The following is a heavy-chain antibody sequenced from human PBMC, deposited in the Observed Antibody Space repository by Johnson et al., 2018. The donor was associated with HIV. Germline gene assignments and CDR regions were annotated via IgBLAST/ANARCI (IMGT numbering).Heavy chain of an antibody. Sequence: QVQLVESGGGVVQPGRSLRLSCPASGFTFSSSAMHWVRPAPGKGLDWVSVISYDGRNKYYADSVKGRFTISRDNSKNTMSLQMNSLRTEDTAVYYCVKGRRWLPYGGAFDIWGQGTMVTVSS. CDR1: GFTFSSSA. V-gene: IGHV3-30-3*02. CDR3: VKGRRWLPYGGAFDI. CDR2: ISYDGRNK. J-gene: IGHJ3*02. D-gene: IGHD4-23*01.